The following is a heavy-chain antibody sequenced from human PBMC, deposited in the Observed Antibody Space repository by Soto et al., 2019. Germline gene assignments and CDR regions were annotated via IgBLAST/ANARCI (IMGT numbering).Heavy chain of an antibody. J-gene: IGHJ5*01. CDR3: ARDPSYRDWFDS. Sequence: EVQMLESGGGSVAPGGSLRLSCVASGFIFTDYAMSWVRQAPGKGPEWVSTISGGLTYYADSVKGRFTISRDNSRNTVYLQMNSLRPEDTATYYCARDPSYRDWFDSWGQGSLVTVSS. CDR2: ISGGLT. V-gene: IGHV3-23*01. CDR1: GFIFTDYA. D-gene: IGHD5-12*01.